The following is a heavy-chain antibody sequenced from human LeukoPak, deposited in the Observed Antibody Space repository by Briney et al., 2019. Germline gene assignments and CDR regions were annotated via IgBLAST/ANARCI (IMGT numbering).Heavy chain of an antibody. CDR3: ARDMDTYSSSWSPFDY. Sequence: ASVKVSCKASGYTFTGYYMHWVRQAPGQGLEWMGWINPNSGGTNYAQKFQGGVTMTRDTSISTAYMELSRLRSDDTAVYYCARDMDTYSSSWSPFDYWGQGTLVTVSS. V-gene: IGHV1-2*02. CDR1: GYTFTGYY. CDR2: INPNSGGT. D-gene: IGHD6-13*01. J-gene: IGHJ4*02.